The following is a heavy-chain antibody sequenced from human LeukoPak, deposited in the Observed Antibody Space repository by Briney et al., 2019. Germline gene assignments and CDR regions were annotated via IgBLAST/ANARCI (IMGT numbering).Heavy chain of an antibody. CDR3: ARQGAVAGTFDY. V-gene: IGHV4-59*08. CDR2: IYYSGST. Sequence: SETLSLTCTVCGGSISSYYWSWIRQPPGKGLEWIGYIYYSGSTNYNPSLKSRVNISVDTSKNQFSLNLTSVRAADTAVYYCARQGAVAGTFDYWGQGTLVTVSS. D-gene: IGHD6-19*01. J-gene: IGHJ4*02. CDR1: GGSISSYY.